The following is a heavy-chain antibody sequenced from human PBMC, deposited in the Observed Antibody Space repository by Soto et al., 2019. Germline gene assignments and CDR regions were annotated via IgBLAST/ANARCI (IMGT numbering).Heavy chain of an antibody. J-gene: IGHJ6*03. D-gene: IGHD2-2*01. CDR3: AKDGCTTTNCRYYYYYYMDV. V-gene: IGHV3-23*01. CDR1: GFIFSNYA. Sequence: PGGSLRLSCAASGFIFSNYAMNWVRQAPGRGLEWVSAISGSGGSTYYADSVKGRFTISRDNSKNTLYLQMNSLRAEDTAVYYCAKDGCTTTNCRYYYYYYMDVWGKGTTVTVSS. CDR2: ISGSGGST.